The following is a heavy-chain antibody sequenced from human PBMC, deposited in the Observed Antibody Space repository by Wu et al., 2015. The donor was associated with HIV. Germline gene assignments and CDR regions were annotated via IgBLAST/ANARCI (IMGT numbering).Heavy chain of an antibody. CDR2: INPNSGGT. D-gene: IGHD6-13*01. V-gene: IGHV1-2*02. J-gene: IGHJ5*02. CDR3: ARVGGRAAAGSYNWFDP. Sequence: QVQLVQSGAEVKKPGASVKVSCKASGYTFTGYYMHWVRQAPGQGLEWMGWINPNSGGTNYAQKFQGRVTMTRDTSISTAYMELSRLRSDDTAVYYXARVGGRAAAGSYNWFDPGAREPWSPSPQ. CDR1: GYTFTGYY.